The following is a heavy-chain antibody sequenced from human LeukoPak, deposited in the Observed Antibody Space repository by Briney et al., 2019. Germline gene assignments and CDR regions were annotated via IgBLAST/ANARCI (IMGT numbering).Heavy chain of an antibody. D-gene: IGHD1-26*01. J-gene: IGHJ4*02. V-gene: IGHV3-66*01. CDR1: GFTVSSNY. CDR3: ARDFSSATIVGATYRDY. CDR2: IYSGGST. Sequence: GGSLRLSCAASGFTVSSNYMSWVRQALGKGLEWVSVIYSGGSTYYADSVKGRFTISRDNSKNTLYLQMNSLRAEDTAVYYCARDFSSATIVGATYRDYWGQGTLVTVSS.